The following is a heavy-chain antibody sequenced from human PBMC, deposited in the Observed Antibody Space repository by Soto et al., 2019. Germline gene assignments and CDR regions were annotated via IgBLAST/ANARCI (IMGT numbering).Heavy chain of an antibody. D-gene: IGHD2-2*01. J-gene: IGHJ4*02. CDR1: GFTFNKYA. Sequence: GGSLRLSCAASGFTFNKYAMSWVRRAPGKGLEWVSAISGSGISTYYADSVKGRFTISRDTSRNTLSLQMNSLRAEDTAVYYCAKDDAPAANSTFDSWGQGALVTVSS. CDR2: ISGSGIST. V-gene: IGHV3-23*01. CDR3: AKDDAPAANSTFDS.